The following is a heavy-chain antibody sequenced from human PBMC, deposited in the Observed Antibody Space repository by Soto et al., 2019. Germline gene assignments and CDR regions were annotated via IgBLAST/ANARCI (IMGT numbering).Heavy chain of an antibody. CDR1: GGTFSSYD. CDR2: ITPIFGTA. D-gene: IGHD3-3*01. J-gene: IGHJ4*02. CDR3: ARGGRGGVDMGVYYFPC. V-gene: IGHV1-69*06. Sequence: QVQLVQSGAEVKKPGSSVKVSCKASGGTFSSYDISWVRQAPGQGLAWMVVITPIFGTANYAQKFQGRVLITADKSTSAAYLELSSVRKADTAGYYCARGGRGGVDMGVYYFPCWGQGTLEIVSA.